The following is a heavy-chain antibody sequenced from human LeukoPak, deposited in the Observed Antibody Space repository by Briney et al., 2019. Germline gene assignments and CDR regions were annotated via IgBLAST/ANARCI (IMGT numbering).Heavy chain of an antibody. CDR3: ARGYGDWFDP. CDR1: GFIFNTYW. J-gene: IGHJ5*02. CDR2: INSDESRT. V-gene: IGHV3-74*01. Sequence: GGSLRLSCAASGFIFNTYWMHWVRQAPGKGLVWVSRINSDESRTAYADSAKGRFSISRDNAKNTLYLQMNSLRAEDTAVYYCARGYGDWFDPWGQRTLVTVSS. D-gene: IGHD4-17*01.